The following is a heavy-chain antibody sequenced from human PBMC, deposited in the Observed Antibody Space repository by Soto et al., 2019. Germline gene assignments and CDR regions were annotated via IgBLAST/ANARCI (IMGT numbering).Heavy chain of an antibody. Sequence: ASETLSLTCAVSGGSISSSNWWSWVRQTPEKGLEWIGEIYHRGSTNYHPSLKNRVTILLDKPNNQISLTLSSVTAADTAVYFCVSSYETDDYYNDFWGQGRLVTVSS. J-gene: IGHJ4*02. CDR1: GGSISSSNW. CDR3: VSSYETDDYYNDF. CDR2: IYHRGST. D-gene: IGHD3-9*01. V-gene: IGHV4-4*02.